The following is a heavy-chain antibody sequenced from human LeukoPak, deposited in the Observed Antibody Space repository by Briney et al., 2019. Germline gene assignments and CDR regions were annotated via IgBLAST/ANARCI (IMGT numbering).Heavy chain of an antibody. D-gene: IGHD2-21*02. CDR3: ARDQRCGGDCYVFDY. V-gene: IGHV1-69*06. CDR1: GGTFSSYA. CDR2: IIPIFGTA. J-gene: IGHJ4*02. Sequence: SVKVSCKASGGTFSSYAISWVRQAPGQGLEWMGRIIPIFGTANYAQKFQGRVTITADKYTSTAYMELSSLRSEDTAVYYCARDQRCGGDCYVFDYWGQGTLVTVSS.